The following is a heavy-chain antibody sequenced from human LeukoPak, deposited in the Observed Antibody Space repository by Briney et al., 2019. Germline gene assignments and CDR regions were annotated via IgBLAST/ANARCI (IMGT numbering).Heavy chain of an antibody. CDR3: ASQGGYSYDPVSFFDY. Sequence: SETLSLTCTVSGGSISSYYWSWIRQPPGRGLEWIGYIYYSGSINYNPSLKSRVTISVDTSKNQFSLKLSSVTAADTAVYYCASQGGYSYDPVSFFDYWGQGTLVTVSS. D-gene: IGHD5-18*01. CDR1: GGSISSYY. V-gene: IGHV4-59*08. CDR2: IYYSGSI. J-gene: IGHJ4*02.